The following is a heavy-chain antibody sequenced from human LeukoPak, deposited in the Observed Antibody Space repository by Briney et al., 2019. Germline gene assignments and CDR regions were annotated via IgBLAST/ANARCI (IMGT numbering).Heavy chain of an antibody. CDR3: ARDFQTYYDFWSGYYHDAFDI. Sequence: GGSLRLPCAASGFTFSSYSMNWVRQAPGKGLEWVSYISSSSSTIYYADSVKGRFTISRDNAKNSLYLQMNSLRDEDTAVYYYARDFQTYYDFWSGYYHDAFDIWGQGTMVTVSS. J-gene: IGHJ3*02. CDR2: ISSSSSTI. D-gene: IGHD3-3*01. CDR1: GFTFSSYS. V-gene: IGHV3-48*02.